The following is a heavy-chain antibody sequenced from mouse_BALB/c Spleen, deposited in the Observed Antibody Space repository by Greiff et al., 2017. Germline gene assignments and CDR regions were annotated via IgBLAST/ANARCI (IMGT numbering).Heavy chain of an antibody. CDR3: ARGGYYGSSYFDY. J-gene: IGHJ2*01. Sequence: EVKLMESGGGLVQPGGSLKLSCAASGFTFSSYTMSWVRQTPEKRLEWVAYISNGGGSTYYPDTVKGRFTISRDNAKNTLYLQMSSLKSEDTAMYYCARGGYYGSSYFDYWGQGTTLTVSS. V-gene: IGHV5-12-2*01. CDR2: ISNGGGST. D-gene: IGHD1-1*01. CDR1: GFTFSSYT.